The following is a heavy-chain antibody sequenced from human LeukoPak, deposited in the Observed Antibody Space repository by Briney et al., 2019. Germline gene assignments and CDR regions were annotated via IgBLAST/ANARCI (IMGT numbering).Heavy chain of an antibody. D-gene: IGHD3-16*01. Sequence: PGGSLRLPCVASGFVFTDHWMSWVRQAPGKGLDWVANIKEDESAKFYADSVRGRSTISRDNAKNSVYLEMNNLRVEDTAVYYCARAVDVADYWGRGTLVTVSS. CDR1: GFVFTDHW. CDR3: ARAVDVADY. CDR2: IKEDESAK. J-gene: IGHJ4*02. V-gene: IGHV3-7*01.